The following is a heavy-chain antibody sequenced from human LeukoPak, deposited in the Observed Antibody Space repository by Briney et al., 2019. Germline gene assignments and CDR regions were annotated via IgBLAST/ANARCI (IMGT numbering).Heavy chain of an antibody. D-gene: IGHD3-22*01. Sequence: GGSLRLSCAASGFTFSSYAMSWVRQAPGRGLEWVSAISGSGGSTYYADSVKGRFTISRDNSKNTLYLQMNSLRAGDTAVYYCAKDRAYDSSGYYYMAHAFDIWGQGTMVTVSS. V-gene: IGHV3-23*01. CDR1: GFTFSSYA. J-gene: IGHJ3*02. CDR3: AKDRAYDSSGYYYMAHAFDI. CDR2: ISGSGGST.